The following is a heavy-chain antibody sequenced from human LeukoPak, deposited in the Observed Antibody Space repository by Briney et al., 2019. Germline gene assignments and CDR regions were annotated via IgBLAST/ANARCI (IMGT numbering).Heavy chain of an antibody. V-gene: IGHV3-74*01. D-gene: IGHD4-23*01. CDR3: ARGAHKRDDYGGFFDY. Sequence: GGSLRLSCAASGFTFSSYWMHWVRQAPGKGLVWVSRIKSDGSTTSYADSVKGRFTISRDNAKNTLYLQMNSLRAEDTAVYYCARGAHKRDDYGGFFDYWGQGTLVTVSS. J-gene: IGHJ4*02. CDR2: IKSDGSTT. CDR1: GFTFSSYW.